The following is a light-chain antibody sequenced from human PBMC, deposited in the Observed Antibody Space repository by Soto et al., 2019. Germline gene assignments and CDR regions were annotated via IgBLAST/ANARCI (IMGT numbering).Light chain of an antibody. J-gene: IGKJ2*01. CDR2: GAS. CDR1: QSLSSIY. V-gene: IGKV3-20*01. CDR3: QQSGSSPPYT. Sequence: EIVLTQFPDTLSLSPGERDTLSCRASQSLSSIYLAWYQQKPGQSPRLLIYGASNRATDIPDRFSGSGSGTDFTLTISRLEPEDFAVYYCQQSGSSPPYTFGAGTRLDI.